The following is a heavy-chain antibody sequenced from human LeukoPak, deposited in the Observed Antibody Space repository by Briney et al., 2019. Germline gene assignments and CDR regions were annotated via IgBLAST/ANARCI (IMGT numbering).Heavy chain of an antibody. V-gene: IGHV4-61*08. CDR2: IFYGGST. D-gene: IGHD5-18*01. CDR3: ARHRSAMADFDH. CDR1: GGSISSGAYY. Sequence: SETLSLTCTVSGGSISSGAYYWNWIRQPPGKGLEWIGYIFYGGSTNYNPSLKSRVTISVDTTKNQFSLKLTSVTAADTAVYYCARHRSAMADFDHWGQGTLVTVST. J-gene: IGHJ4*02.